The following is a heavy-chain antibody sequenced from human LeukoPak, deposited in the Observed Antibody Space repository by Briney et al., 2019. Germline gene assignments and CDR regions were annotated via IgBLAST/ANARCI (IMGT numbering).Heavy chain of an antibody. D-gene: IGHD6-19*01. J-gene: IGHJ3*02. CDR1: GFTFSSYG. CDR2: ISYDGSNK. Sequence: GGSLRLSCAASGFTFSSYGMNWVRQAPGKGLEWVAVISYDGSNKYYADSVKGRFTISRDNSKNTLYLQMNSLRAEDTAVYYCARGARGWYHAFDIWGQGTMVAVSS. V-gene: IGHV3-30*03. CDR3: ARGARGWYHAFDI.